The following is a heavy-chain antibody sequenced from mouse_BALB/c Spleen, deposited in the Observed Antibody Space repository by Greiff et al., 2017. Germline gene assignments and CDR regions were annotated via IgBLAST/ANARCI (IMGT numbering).Heavy chain of an antibody. Sequence: VQVVESGAELVRPGVSVKISCKGSGYTFTDYAMHWVKQSHAKSLEWIGVISTYYGDASYNQKFKGKATMTVDKSSSTAYMELARLTSEDSAIYYCARGLLRRGAMDYWGQGTSVTVSS. J-gene: IGHJ4*01. CDR2: ISTYYGDA. CDR1: GYTFTDYA. D-gene: IGHD1-1*01. CDR3: ARGLLRRGAMDY. V-gene: IGHV1S137*01.